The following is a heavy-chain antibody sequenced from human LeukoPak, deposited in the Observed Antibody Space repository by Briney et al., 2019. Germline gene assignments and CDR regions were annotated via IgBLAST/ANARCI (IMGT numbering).Heavy chain of an antibody. Sequence: GGSLRLSCTASGFTFSSYEMNWVRQAPGKGLEWVSHISSSGTIIYYADSVKGRFTISRDNAKNSLYLQMNSLRAEDTAVYYCARGTIAAAGYYYFDYWGQGTQVTVSS. D-gene: IGHD6-13*01. CDR3: ARGTIAAAGYYYFDY. CDR1: GFTFSSYE. CDR2: ISSSGTII. V-gene: IGHV3-48*03. J-gene: IGHJ4*02.